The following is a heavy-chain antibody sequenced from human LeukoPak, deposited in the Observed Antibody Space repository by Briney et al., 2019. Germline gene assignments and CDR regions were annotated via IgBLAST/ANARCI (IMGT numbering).Heavy chain of an antibody. CDR2: NIPIFGTA. Sequence: SVKVSCKASGGTFSGYAISWVRQAPGQGLEWMGGNIPIFGTANYAQKFQGRVTITADESTSTAYMELSSLRSEDTAVYYCARGHSSSRSDAFDIWGQGTMVTVSS. CDR1: GGTFSGYA. J-gene: IGHJ3*02. CDR3: ARGHSSSRSDAFDI. V-gene: IGHV1-69*01. D-gene: IGHD6-13*01.